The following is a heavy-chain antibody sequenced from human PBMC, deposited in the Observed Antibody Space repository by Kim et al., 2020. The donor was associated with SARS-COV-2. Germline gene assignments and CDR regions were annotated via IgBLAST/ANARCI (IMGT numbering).Heavy chain of an antibody. Sequence: SETLSLTCAVYGGSFSGYYWSWIRQPPGKGLEWIGEINHSGSTNYNPSLKSRVTISVHTSNNQFSLKLTSVTAPDTAVYYCACLPGIAAAGTSFYIWGQG. CDR2: INHSGST. D-gene: IGHD6-13*01. V-gene: IGHV4-34*01. CDR3: ACLPGIAAAGTSFYI. CDR1: GGSFSGYY. J-gene: IGHJ3*02.